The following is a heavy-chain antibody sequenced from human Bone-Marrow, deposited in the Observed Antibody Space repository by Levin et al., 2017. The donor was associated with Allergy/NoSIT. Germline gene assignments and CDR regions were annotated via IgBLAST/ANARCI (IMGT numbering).Heavy chain of an antibody. CDR1: GFTFSSYG. V-gene: IGHV3-33*01. J-gene: IGHJ6*02. CDR3: AREGYCSSTSCYYYGMDV. D-gene: IGHD2-2*01. Sequence: GESLKISCAASGFTFSSYGMHWVRQAPGKGLEWVAVIWYDGSNKYYADSVKGRFTISRDNSKNTLYLQMNSLRAEDTAVYYCAREGYCSSTSCYYYGMDVWGQGTTVTVSS. CDR2: IWYDGSNK.